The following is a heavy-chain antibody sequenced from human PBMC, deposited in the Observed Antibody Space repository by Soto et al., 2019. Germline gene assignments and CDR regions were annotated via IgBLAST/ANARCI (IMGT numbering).Heavy chain of an antibody. CDR1: GFTFSSYA. J-gene: IGHJ3*02. D-gene: IGHD2-15*01. CDR3: AKDKYCSGGSCYPGAFDI. CDR2: ISGSGGST. V-gene: IGHV3-23*01. Sequence: PGGSLRLCCAASGFTFSSYAMSWVRQAPGKGLEWVSAISGSGGSTYYADSVKGRFTISRDNSKNTLYLQMNSLRAEDTAVYYCAKDKYCSGGSCYPGAFDIWGQGTMVTVSS.